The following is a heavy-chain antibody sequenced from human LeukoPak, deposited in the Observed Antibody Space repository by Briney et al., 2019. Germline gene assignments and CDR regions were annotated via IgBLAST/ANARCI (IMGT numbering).Heavy chain of an antibody. CDR3: ARDRQSLLYDY. CDR1: GFTFSSYS. V-gene: IGHV3-21*01. Sequence: PGGSLRLSCAASGFTFSSYSMNWVRQGPGKGLEWVSSISSSSSYIYYADSVKGRFTISRDNAKNSLYLQMNSLRAEDTAVYYCARDRQSLLYDYWGQGTLVTVSS. J-gene: IGHJ4*02. D-gene: IGHD3-10*01. CDR2: ISSSSSYI.